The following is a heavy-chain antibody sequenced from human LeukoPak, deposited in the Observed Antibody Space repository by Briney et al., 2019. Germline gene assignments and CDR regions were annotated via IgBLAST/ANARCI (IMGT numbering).Heavy chain of an antibody. Sequence: GGSLRLSCAASGFTFSNYAMSWVRQAPGKGLDWVAVILEDGSYQYYADSVKGRFTISRDNSKNTLFLQMNSLRAEDTAVYYCAKDSGERLGILTGYYKSRKSYFDYWGQGTLVTVSS. CDR3: AKDSGERLGILTGYYKSRKSYFDY. J-gene: IGHJ4*02. V-gene: IGHV3-30*04. CDR1: GFTFSNYA. CDR2: ILEDGSYQ. D-gene: IGHD3-9*01.